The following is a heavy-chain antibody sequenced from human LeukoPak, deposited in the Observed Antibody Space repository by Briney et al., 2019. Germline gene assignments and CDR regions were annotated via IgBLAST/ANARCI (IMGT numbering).Heavy chain of an antibody. CDR2: IYHSGST. J-gene: IGHJ4*02. V-gene: IGHV4-59*08. CDR3: ARHWLDSGTPDRFDY. D-gene: IGHD3-10*01. CDR1: GGSISSYY. Sequence: SETRSLTCIVSGGSISSYYWSWIRQPPGKGLEWIGHIYHSGSTNYNPSLKSRVTILVDTSKNQFSLKLSSVTAADTAVYYCARHWLDSGTPDRFDYWGQGTLVTVSS.